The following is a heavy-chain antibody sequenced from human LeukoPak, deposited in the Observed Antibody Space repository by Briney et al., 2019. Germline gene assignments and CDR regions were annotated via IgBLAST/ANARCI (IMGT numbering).Heavy chain of an antibody. Sequence: GGSLRLSCAASGFTFASYAMNWVRQAPGKGLEWVSPISGSGGSTYDTDSVKGRFTISRDNSKNTLYLQMNSLRAEDTAVYYCARRGGGCSGYSCIYWYFDLWGRGALVTVSS. D-gene: IGHD3-22*01. CDR1: GFTFASYA. V-gene: IGHV3-23*01. J-gene: IGHJ2*01. CDR2: ISGSGGST. CDR3: ARRGGGCSGYSCIYWYFDL.